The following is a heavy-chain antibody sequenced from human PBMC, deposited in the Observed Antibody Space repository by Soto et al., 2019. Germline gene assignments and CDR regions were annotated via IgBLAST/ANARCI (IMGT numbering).Heavy chain of an antibody. J-gene: IGHJ4*02. CDR1: GFTFSSYA. V-gene: IGHV3-30-3*01. D-gene: IGHD6-13*01. CDR3: ARDPEIAAAGYFDY. Sequence: PGGSLRLSCAASGFTFSSYAMHWVRQAPGKGLEWVAVISYDGSNKYYADSVKGRFTISRDNSKNTLYLQMNSLRAEDTAVYYCARDPEIAAAGYFDYWGQGTLVTVS. CDR2: ISYDGSNK.